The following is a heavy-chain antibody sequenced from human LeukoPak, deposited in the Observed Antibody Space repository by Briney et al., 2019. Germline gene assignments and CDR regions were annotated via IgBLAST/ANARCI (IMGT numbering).Heavy chain of an antibody. D-gene: IGHD5-18*01. CDR3: ARVPSSYGYYYGMDV. CDR2: INTNTGSP. J-gene: IGHJ6*02. V-gene: IGHV7-4-1*02. CDR1: GYTFTSYA. Sequence: ASVKVSCKASGYTFTSYAMNWLRQAPGQGLEWMGWINTNTGSPTYAQGFTGRFVFSLDTSVSTAYLQISSLKAEDTAVYYCARVPSSYGYYYGMDVWGQGTTVTVSS.